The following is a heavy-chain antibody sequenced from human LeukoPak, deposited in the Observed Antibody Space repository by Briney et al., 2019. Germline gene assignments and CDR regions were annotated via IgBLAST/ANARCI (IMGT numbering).Heavy chain of an antibody. V-gene: IGHV4-59*01. J-gene: IGHJ5*02. CDR2: IYYSGST. Sequence: PSETLSLTCTVSGGSISSYYWSWIRQPPGKGLEWIGYIYYSGSTNYNPSLKSRVTISVDTSKNQFSLKLSSVTAADTAVYYCARELGSSGWYVSNWFDPWGQGTLVTVSS. D-gene: IGHD6-19*01. CDR3: ARELGSSGWYVSNWFDP. CDR1: GGSISSYY.